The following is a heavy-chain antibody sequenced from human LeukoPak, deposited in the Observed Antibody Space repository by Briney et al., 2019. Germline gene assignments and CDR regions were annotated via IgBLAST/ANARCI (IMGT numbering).Heavy chain of an antibody. J-gene: IGHJ2*01. CDR3: AKDRNTAMVLRDWYFDL. D-gene: IGHD5-18*01. CDR1: GFTFSSYA. Sequence: PGGSLRLSCAASGFTFSSYAMSWVRQAPGKGLEWVSAISGSGGSAYYADSVKGRFTISRDNSRNTLYLQMNSLRAEDTAVYYCAKDRNTAMVLRDWYFDLWGRSTLVTVSS. CDR2: ISGSGGSA. V-gene: IGHV3-23*01.